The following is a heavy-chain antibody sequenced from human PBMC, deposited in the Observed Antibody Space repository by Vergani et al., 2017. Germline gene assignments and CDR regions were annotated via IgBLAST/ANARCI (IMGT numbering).Heavy chain of an antibody. CDR1: GGSISSSNW. D-gene: IGHD5-18*01. CDR2: IYHSGNT. CDR3: ARTLGYSYGTTLFDY. Sequence: QVQLQESGPGLVKPSGTLSLTCAVSGGSISSSNWWSWVRQPPGKGLEWIGEIYHSGNTNSNPSLKSRVTISVDKSKNQFSLKLSSVTAADTAVYYCARTLGYSYGTTLFDYWGQGTLVTVSS. J-gene: IGHJ4*02. V-gene: IGHV4-4*02.